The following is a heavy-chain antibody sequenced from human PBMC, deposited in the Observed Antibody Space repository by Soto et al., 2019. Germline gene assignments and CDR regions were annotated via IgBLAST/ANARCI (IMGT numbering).Heavy chain of an antibody. D-gene: IGHD6-13*01. J-gene: IGHJ6*02. V-gene: IGHV3-9*01. Sequence: DVQLVESGGGLVQPGRSLRLSCAASGFTFDDYAMHWVRQAPGKGLEWVSGISWNSGSIGYADSVKGRFTISRDNAKNSLYLQMNSLRAEDTALYYCAKGDSSSFYYGMDVCGQGTTVTVSS. CDR3: AKGDSSSFYYGMDV. CDR2: ISWNSGSI. CDR1: GFTFDDYA.